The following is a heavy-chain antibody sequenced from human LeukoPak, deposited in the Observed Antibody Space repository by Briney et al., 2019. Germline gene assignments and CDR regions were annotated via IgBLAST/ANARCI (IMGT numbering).Heavy chain of an antibody. CDR1: DGSISSYY. Sequence: KSSETLSLTCTVSDGSISSYYWSWIRQPPGKGLEWIGYIYYSGSTNYNPSLKSRVTISVDTSKNQFSLKLSSVTAADTAVYYCARDGYNPYYYYMDVWGKGTTVTVSS. V-gene: IGHV4-59*01. J-gene: IGHJ6*03. CDR2: IYYSGST. D-gene: IGHD5-24*01. CDR3: ARDGYNPYYYYMDV.